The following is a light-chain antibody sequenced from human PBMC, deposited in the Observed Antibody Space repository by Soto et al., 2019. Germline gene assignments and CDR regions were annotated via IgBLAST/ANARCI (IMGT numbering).Light chain of an antibody. V-gene: IGKV1-5*03. CDR1: QTSSSW. CDR3: QHYNSYSEA. CDR2: KAS. J-gene: IGKJ1*01. Sequence: IQLTHSPSPLSALVLVRVAIPCLASQTSSSWLAWCQQKPGKASKLLIYKASTLKSGISSRFCGSGSGTEFTLTISSLQPDDFATYYCQHYNSYSEAFCKGTKVDI.